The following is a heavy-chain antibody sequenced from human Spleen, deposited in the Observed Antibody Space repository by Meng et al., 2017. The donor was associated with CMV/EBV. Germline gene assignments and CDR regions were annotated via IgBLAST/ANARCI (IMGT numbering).Heavy chain of an antibody. J-gene: IGHJ6*02. CDR3: ARGALHYDFWSGSYGMDV. V-gene: IGHV3-48*03. CDR1: GFTFSSYE. CDR2: ISSSGSTI. Sequence: GESLKISCAASGFTFSSYEMNWVRQAPGKGLEWVSYISSSGSTIYYADSVKGRFTISRDNAKNSLYLQMNGLRAEDTAVYYCARGALHYDFWSGSYGMDVWGQGTTVTVSS. D-gene: IGHD3-3*01.